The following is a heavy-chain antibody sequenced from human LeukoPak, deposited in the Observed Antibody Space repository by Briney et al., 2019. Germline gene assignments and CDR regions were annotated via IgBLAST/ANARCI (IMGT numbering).Heavy chain of an antibody. Sequence: TGGSLRLSCAASGFTFSSYSMNWVRQAPGKGLEWISYISGNGGVTHYADSVEGRFTISRDNAKNSLYLQMDSLTAADAAIYYCATFPNDVYSGHYFDHWGQGTLVTVSS. D-gene: IGHD2-8*01. V-gene: IGHV3-48*04. CDR1: GFTFSSYS. CDR3: ATFPNDVYSGHYFDH. J-gene: IGHJ4*02. CDR2: ISGNGGVT.